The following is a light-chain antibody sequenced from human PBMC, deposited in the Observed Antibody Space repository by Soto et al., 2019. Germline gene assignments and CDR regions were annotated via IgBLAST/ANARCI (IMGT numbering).Light chain of an antibody. CDR3: QHYTDSPPSYT. J-gene: IGKJ2*01. CDR1: QSVSSTS. CDR2: DAF. V-gene: IGKV3-20*01. Sequence: EIVLTQSPGTLFLSPGERATISCRASQSVSSTSLAWYRQKPGQAPRLLMYDAFSRATDIPDRISGSGSGTDFTLTISSLEPEDVAVYDCQHYTDSPPSYTFGQGTKLEIK.